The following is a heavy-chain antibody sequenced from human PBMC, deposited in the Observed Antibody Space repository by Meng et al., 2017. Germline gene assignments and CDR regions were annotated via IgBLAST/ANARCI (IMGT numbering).Heavy chain of an antibody. CDR1: GGTFSSYA. D-gene: IGHD5-12*01. V-gene: IGHV1-69*06. J-gene: IGHJ4*02. CDR2: IIPIFGTA. CDR3: ARRGYSGYDTVEGYDC. Sequence: QVQLVQAGAGVKKPGSSVKVSCKASGGTFSSYAISWVRQAPGQGLEWMGGIIPIFGTANYAQKFQGRVTITADKSTSTAYMELSSLRSEDTAVYYCARRGYSGYDTVEGYDCWGQGTLVTSPQ.